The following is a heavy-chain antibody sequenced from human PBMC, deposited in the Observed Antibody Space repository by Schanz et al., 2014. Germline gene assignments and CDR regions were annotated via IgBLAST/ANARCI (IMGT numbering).Heavy chain of an antibody. D-gene: IGHD5-12*01. CDR2: IIPSLGLA. CDR3: ARAFGGYDPAGALDY. V-gene: IGHV1-69*04. CDR1: GGTFSSFG. Sequence: QVQLVQSEAEVKKPGSSVKVSCKASGGTFSSFGINWVRQAPGQGLEWMGRIIPSLGLAKYEQKFQDKATITADTSTTTAYMELSGLRSEDTAVYYCARAFGGYDPAGALDYWGQGTLVTVSS. J-gene: IGHJ4*02.